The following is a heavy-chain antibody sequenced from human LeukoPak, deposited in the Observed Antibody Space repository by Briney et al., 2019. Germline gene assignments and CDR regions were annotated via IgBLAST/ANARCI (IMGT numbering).Heavy chain of an antibody. CDR1: GFTFSSYS. CDR3: ARAAAGNRGWDWYYFDY. Sequence: GGSLRLSCAASGFTFSSYSMNWVRQAPGKGLEWVSSISSSSSDIYYADSVKGRFAISRDNAKNSLFLQMNNLRAEDTAVYYCARAAAGNRGWDWYYFDYWGQGTLVSVSS. J-gene: IGHJ4*02. D-gene: IGHD6-13*01. V-gene: IGHV3-21*01. CDR2: ISSSSSDI.